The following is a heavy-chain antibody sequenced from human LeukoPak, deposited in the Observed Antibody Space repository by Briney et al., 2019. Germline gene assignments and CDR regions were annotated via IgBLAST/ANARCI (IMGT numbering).Heavy chain of an antibody. J-gene: IGHJ6*03. CDR2: IYYSGST. CDR1: GGSISSYY. D-gene: IGHD3-9*01. V-gene: IGHV4-59*01. CDR3: ARGAADYDILTGYYYYYYYYMDV. Sequence: PSETLSLTCTVSGGSISSYYWSWIRQPPGKGLEWIGYIYYSGSTNYNPSLKSRVTISVDTSKNQFSLKLSSVTAADTAVYYCARGAADYDILTGYYYYYYYYMDVWGKGTTVTISS.